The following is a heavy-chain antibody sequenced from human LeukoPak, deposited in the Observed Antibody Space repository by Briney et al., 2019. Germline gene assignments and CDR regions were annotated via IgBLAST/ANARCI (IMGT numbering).Heavy chain of an antibody. Sequence: GGSLRLSCAASGFTFNSYGMHWVRQAPGKGLEWVAVIWYDGSNRYYADSVKGRFTISRDNSKNTLYLQMNSLRAEDTAVYYCARANQLLDYMDVWGKGTTVTVSS. CDR3: ARANQLLDYMDV. CDR1: GFTFNSYG. CDR2: IWYDGSNR. J-gene: IGHJ6*03. D-gene: IGHD2-2*01. V-gene: IGHV3-33*01.